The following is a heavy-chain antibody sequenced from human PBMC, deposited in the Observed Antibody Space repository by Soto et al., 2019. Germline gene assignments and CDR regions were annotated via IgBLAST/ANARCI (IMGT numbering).Heavy chain of an antibody. CDR1: GGTFSSYA. V-gene: IGHV1-69*13. Sequence: SVKVSCKASGGTFSSYAISWVRQAPGQGLEWMGGIIPIFGTANYAQKFQGRVTITADESTSTAYMELSSLRSEDTAVYYCARGGTVLVGPALLAWFDPWGQGTMVTVYS. CDR2: IIPIFGTA. D-gene: IGHD2-21*02. J-gene: IGHJ5*02. CDR3: ARGGTVLVGPALLAWFDP.